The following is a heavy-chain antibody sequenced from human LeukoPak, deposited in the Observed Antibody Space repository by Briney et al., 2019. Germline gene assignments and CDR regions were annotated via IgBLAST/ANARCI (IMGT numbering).Heavy chain of an antibody. J-gene: IGHJ4*02. CDR3: ARLGARQVLDY. V-gene: IGHV3-7*01. Sequence: GGSLRLSCAASGFTFSNHWMTWVRQAPGKGLEWVANIKQDGGEKYYVDSVKGRFTISRDNAKNSLYLQMNSLRAEDTAVYYCARLGARQVLDYWGQGTLVTVSS. D-gene: IGHD4-17*01. CDR1: GFTFSNHW. CDR2: IKQDGGEK.